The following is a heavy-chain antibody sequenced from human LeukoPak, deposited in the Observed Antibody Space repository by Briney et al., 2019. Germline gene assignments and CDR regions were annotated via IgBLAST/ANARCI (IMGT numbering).Heavy chain of an antibody. CDR1: GFTVSSNY. J-gene: IGHJ3*02. D-gene: IGHD7-27*01. V-gene: IGHV3-53*01. CDR2: IYSGGST. Sequence: PGGSLRLSCAASGFTVSSNYMSWVRQAPGKGLEWVSVIYSGGSTYYADSVKGRFTISRDNAKNSLYLQMNSLRAEDTAVYYCAREPPWGSEAFDIWGQGTMVTVSS. CDR3: AREPPWGSEAFDI.